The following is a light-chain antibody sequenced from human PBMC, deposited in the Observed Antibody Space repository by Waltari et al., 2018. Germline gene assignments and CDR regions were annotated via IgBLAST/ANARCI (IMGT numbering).Light chain of an antibody. J-gene: IGKJ3*01. V-gene: IGKV4-1*01. CDR1: QSVLYSSNNKNY. CDR2: WAS. Sequence: DIVMTQSPASLAVSLGERDTINCKSSQSVLYSSNNKNYLAWYQQKPVQPPKLLFYWASTRESGVPDRFSGSGSGTDFTLTISSLQAEDVAVYYCQQYYSSPFTFGPGTKVDIK. CDR3: QQYYSSPFT.